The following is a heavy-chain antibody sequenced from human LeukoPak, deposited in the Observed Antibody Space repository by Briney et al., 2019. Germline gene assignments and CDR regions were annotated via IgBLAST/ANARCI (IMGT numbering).Heavy chain of an antibody. V-gene: IGHV4-4*09. Sequence: SETLSLTCTVSGGSISSYYWSWIRQPPRKGLEWIGYIYTSGSTNYNPSLKSRVTISVDTSKNQFSLKLSSVTAADTAVYYCARLNCSSTSCYYYYYYMDVWGKGTTVTVSS. CDR2: IYTSGST. CDR1: GGSISSYY. D-gene: IGHD2-2*01. J-gene: IGHJ6*03. CDR3: ARLNCSSTSCYYYYYYMDV.